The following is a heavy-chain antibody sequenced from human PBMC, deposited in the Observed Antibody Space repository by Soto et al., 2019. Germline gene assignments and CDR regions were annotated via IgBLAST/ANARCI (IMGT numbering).Heavy chain of an antibody. J-gene: IGHJ6*02. CDR3: ARGNYDILTGYYPHYYYYGMDV. Sequence: SVKVSCKASGGTFSSYAISWVRQAPGQGLEWMGGIIPIFGTANCAQKFQGRVTITADESTSTAYMELSSLRSEDTAVYYCARGNYDILTGYYPHYYYYGMDVWGQGTTVTVSS. CDR2: IIPIFGTA. CDR1: GGTFSSYA. V-gene: IGHV1-69*13. D-gene: IGHD3-9*01.